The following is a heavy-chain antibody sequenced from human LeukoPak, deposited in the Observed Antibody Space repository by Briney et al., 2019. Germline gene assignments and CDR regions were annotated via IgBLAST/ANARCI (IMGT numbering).Heavy chain of an antibody. CDR1: GGTFSSYA. Sequence: ASVKVSCKASGGTFSSYAISWVRQAPGQGLEWMGGIIPIFGTANYAQKFQGRVTITADESTSTAYMELSSLRSEDTAVYYCARSYYYDSSGYYHFDYWGQGTLVTVSP. V-gene: IGHV1-69*13. CDR2: IIPIFGTA. CDR3: ARSYYYDSSGYYHFDY. D-gene: IGHD3-22*01. J-gene: IGHJ4*02.